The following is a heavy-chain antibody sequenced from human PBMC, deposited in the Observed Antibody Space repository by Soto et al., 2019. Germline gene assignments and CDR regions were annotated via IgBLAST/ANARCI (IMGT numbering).Heavy chain of an antibody. CDR2: MNPNSGNT. CDR3: ARVILTPGWFDP. Sequence: QVQLVQSGAEVKKPGASVKVSFKASGYTFTSDDINWVRQSTGQGLEWMGWMNPNSGNTGYAQKFQGRVTMTRNTSISTAYMELSSLRSEYTAVYYCARVILTPGWFDPWGQGPLVTVSS. J-gene: IGHJ5*02. CDR1: GYTFTSDD. V-gene: IGHV1-8*01. D-gene: IGHD7-27*01.